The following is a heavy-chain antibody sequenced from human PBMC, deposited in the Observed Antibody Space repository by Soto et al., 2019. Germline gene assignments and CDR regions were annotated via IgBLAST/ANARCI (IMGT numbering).Heavy chain of an antibody. D-gene: IGHD3-3*01. Sequence: QVQLVESGGGVVQPGRSLRLSCAASGFTFSSYAMHWVRQAPGKGLEWVAVISYDANNKYYTDSVKGRFTISRDNSENTLHLQMNSLRTEDTAMYYCAREPRGAGEWLCRFDYWGQGTLVTVSS. CDR1: GFTFSSYA. J-gene: IGHJ4*02. V-gene: IGHV3-30-3*01. CDR2: ISYDANNK. CDR3: AREPRGAGEWLCRFDY.